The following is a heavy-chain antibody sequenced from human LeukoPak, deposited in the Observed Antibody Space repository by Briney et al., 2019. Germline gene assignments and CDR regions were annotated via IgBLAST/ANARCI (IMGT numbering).Heavy chain of an antibody. V-gene: IGHV4-4*07. CDR3: ARDHSYGDYEGYAFDI. D-gene: IGHD4-17*01. CDR2: IYTSGST. J-gene: IGHJ3*02. Sequence: LETLSLTCTVSGGSISSYYWSWIRQPAGKGLEWIGRIYTSGSTNYNPSLKSRVTMSVDTSKNQFSLKLSSVTAADTAVYYCARDHSYGDYEGYAFDIWGQGTMVTVSS. CDR1: GGSISSYY.